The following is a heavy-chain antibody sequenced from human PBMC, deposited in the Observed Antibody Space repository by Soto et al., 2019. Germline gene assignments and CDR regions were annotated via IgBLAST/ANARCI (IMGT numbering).Heavy chain of an antibody. V-gene: IGHV4-59*01. J-gene: IGHJ3*02. CDR2: IYYSGST. Sequence: PSETLSLTCTVAGGSISSYYWSWIRQPPGKGLEWIGDIYYSGSTNYNPSLKSRVTISVDTSKNQFSLKLSSVTAADTAVYYCAREGRYCSSTSCYGAFDISGQRTMVTVSS. D-gene: IGHD2-2*01. CDR3: AREGRYCSSTSCYGAFDI. CDR1: GGSISSYY.